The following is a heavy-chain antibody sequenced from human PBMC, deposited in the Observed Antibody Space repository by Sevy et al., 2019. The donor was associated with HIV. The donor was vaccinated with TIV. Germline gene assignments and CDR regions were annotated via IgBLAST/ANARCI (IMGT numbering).Heavy chain of an antibody. V-gene: IGHV4-59*01. J-gene: IGHJ5*02. CDR3: ARAPPVRSGDDSLNWFAP. CDR2: IHYTGST. Sequence: SETLSLTCTVSGGSISAYHWSWIRQPPGKGLEWIGYIHYTGSTKYNPSLESRVTISVDTSKNQFSLKLSSVTAAATAVYYCARAPPVRSGDDSLNWFAPWGQGTLVTVSS. CDR1: GGSISAYH. D-gene: IGHD5-12*01.